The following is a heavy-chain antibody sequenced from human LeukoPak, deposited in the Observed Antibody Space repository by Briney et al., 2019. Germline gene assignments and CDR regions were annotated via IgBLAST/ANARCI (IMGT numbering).Heavy chain of an antibody. CDR1: GGSISSSSYY. CDR2: IYYSGST. J-gene: IGHJ4*02. D-gene: IGHD3-22*01. V-gene: IGHV4-39*07. CDR3: ARKNYDSSGGPPYFDY. Sequence: PSETLSLTCTVSGGSISSSSYYWGWIRQPPGKGLEWIGSIYYSGSTYYNPSLKSRVTISVDTSKNQFSLKLSSVTAADTAVYYCARKNYDSSGGPPYFDYWGQGTLVTVSS.